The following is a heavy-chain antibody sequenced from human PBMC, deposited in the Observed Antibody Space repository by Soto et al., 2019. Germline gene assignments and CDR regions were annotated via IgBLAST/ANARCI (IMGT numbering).Heavy chain of an antibody. V-gene: IGHV1-8*01. CDR1: GYTFTSYD. CDR2: MNPNSGNT. J-gene: IGHJ4*02. Sequence: QVQLVQSGAEVKKPGASVKVSCKASGYTFTSYDINWVRQATGQGLEWMGWMNPNSGNTGYAQKFQGRVTMTRNSSISSAYMELSSLRSEDPAVYYCARERSSGWDVDHWGQGTLFTVSS. CDR3: ARERSSGWDVDH. D-gene: IGHD6-19*01.